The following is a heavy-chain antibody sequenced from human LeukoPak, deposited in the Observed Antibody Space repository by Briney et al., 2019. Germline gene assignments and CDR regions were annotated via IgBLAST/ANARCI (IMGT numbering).Heavy chain of an antibody. CDR3: ARDILYYYDSSHGAFDI. CDR2: ISSSSSYI. V-gene: IGHV3-21*01. J-gene: IGHJ3*02. D-gene: IGHD3-22*01. Sequence: GRSLRLSCAASGFTFSSYSMNWVRQAPGHGLEWFSSISSSSSYIYYADSVKGRFTIYRDNVKNSLYLQMNSLRAEDTAVYYCARDILYYYDSSHGAFDIWGQGTMVTVSS. CDR1: GFTFSSYS.